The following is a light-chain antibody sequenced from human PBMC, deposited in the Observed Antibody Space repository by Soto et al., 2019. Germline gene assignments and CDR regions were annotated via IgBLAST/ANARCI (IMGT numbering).Light chain of an antibody. CDR1: SSDVGGYNY. V-gene: IGLV2-14*01. J-gene: IGLJ2*01. CDR3: SSYTSISTV. Sequence: QSALTQPASVSGSPGQSITISCTGTSSDVGGYNYVSWYQQHPGKDPKLMIYEVSNRPSGVSNRFSGSKSGNTASLTISGRQAEDEADYYCSSYTSISTVFGGGTKVTVL. CDR2: EVS.